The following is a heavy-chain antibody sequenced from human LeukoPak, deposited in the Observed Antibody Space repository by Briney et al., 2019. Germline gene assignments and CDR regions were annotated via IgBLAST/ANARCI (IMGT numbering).Heavy chain of an antibody. CDR1: GFTVSSNY. D-gene: IGHD2-2*02. CDR3: AKASVAIPQYCNS. Sequence: PGGSLRLSCAASGFTVSSNYMSWVRQAPGKGLEWVSVLHSGGSTYYADSVKGRFTISRDNSKNTLYLQMNSLRAEDTAVYYCAKASVAIPQYCNSWGQGTLVTVSS. J-gene: IGHJ5*02. V-gene: IGHV3-53*01. CDR2: LHSGGST.